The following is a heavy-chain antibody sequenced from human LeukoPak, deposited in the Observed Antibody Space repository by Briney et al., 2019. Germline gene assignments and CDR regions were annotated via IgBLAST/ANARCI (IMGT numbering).Heavy chain of an antibody. V-gene: IGHV1-2*02. D-gene: IGHD1-26*01. CDR1: GYTFTGYY. CDR2: INPNSGGT. Sequence: ASVKVSCKASGYTFTGYYMHWVRQAPGQGLEWMGWINPNSGGTNYAQKFQGRVTMTRDTSISTAYMELSRLRSDDTAVYYCARSRRGSYSSFDPWGQGTLVTVSS. J-gene: IGHJ5*02. CDR3: ARSRRGSYSSFDP.